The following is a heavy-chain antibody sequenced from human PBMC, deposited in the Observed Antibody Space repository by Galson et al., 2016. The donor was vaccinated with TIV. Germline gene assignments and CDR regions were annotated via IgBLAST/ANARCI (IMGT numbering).Heavy chain of an antibody. CDR1: GFSLSTTEMC. J-gene: IGHJ3*01. CDR3: ARTRWYEDGYVFDF. Sequence: PALVKPTQTLTLTCIFSGFSLSTTEMCVSWIRQAPGKALEWLARIDWDDDKHYSMSLRPRLTISKDTSKNQVVLIMTNMDPVDTATYYCARTRWYEDGYVFDFWGQGTMVTVSS. D-gene: IGHD6-13*01. CDR2: IDWDDDK. V-gene: IGHV2-70*11.